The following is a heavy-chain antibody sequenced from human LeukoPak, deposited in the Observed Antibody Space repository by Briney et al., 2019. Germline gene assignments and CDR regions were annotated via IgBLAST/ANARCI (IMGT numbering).Heavy chain of an antibody. CDR2: ISGSGGST. CDR3: AKFGPVISDAFDI. J-gene: IGHJ3*02. CDR1: GFTFSSYA. D-gene: IGHD3-16*02. V-gene: IGHV3-23*01. Sequence: GGSLRLSCAAPGFTFSSYAMSWVRQAPGKGLEWVSAISGSGGSTYYADSVKGRFTISRDNSKNTLYLQMNSLRAEDTAVCYCAKFGPVISDAFDIWGQGTMVTVSS.